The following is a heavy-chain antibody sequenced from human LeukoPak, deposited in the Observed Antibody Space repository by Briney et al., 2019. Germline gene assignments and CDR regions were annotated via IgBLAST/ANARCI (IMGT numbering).Heavy chain of an antibody. CDR2: ISAYNGKT. J-gene: IGHJ6*02. Sequence: ASVKVSYKASGYTFTSYGIRWVRQAPGQGGEWMGWISAYNGKTNYAQKLKGRVTMITDTYTSTDYMEMRSLRSDDTAVYYCARDRGSSWYGYYYYGMDVWGQGTTVTVSS. CDR1: GYTFTSYG. D-gene: IGHD6-13*01. V-gene: IGHV1-18*01. CDR3: ARDRGSSWYGYYYYGMDV.